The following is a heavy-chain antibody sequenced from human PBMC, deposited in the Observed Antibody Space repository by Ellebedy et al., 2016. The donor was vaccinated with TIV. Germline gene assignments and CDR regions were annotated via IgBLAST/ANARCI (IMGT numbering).Heavy chain of an antibody. D-gene: IGHD6-13*01. J-gene: IGHJ4*02. CDR2: IYYSGSN. CDR3: ARALRAEAAGEGTFGH. V-gene: IGHV4-59*01. CDR1: GGSISNYY. Sequence: SETLSLTCSVSGGSISNYYWSWIRQPPGKGLEWIGYIYYSGSNNYNPSLKSRVTMSVDTSKNLFSLNLSSVTAADTAVYYCARALRAEAAGEGTFGHWGQGTLVTVSS.